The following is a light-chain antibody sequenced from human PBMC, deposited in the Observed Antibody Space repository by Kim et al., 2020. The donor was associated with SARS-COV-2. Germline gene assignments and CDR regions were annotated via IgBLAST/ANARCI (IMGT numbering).Light chain of an antibody. J-gene: IGKJ1*01. CDR3: QQYNNWPPWT. V-gene: IGKV3-15*01. Sequence: SPGERPTLSCRASQSVSSNLAWYQQTPGQAPRLLIYGASTRATGIPARFSGSESGTEFTLTISSLQSEDFAVYYWQQYNNWPPWTFGQGTKVEIK. CDR1: QSVSSN. CDR2: GAS.